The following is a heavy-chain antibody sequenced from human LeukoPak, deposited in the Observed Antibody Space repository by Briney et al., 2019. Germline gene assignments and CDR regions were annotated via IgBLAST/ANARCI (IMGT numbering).Heavy chain of an antibody. D-gene: IGHD6-13*01. CDR3: ARDLGKSGTLAAAGTPFGMDV. J-gene: IGHJ6*02. CDR1: GFTFSSYA. CDR2: ISGSGGST. Sequence: GGSLRLSCAASGFTFSSYAMSWVRQAPGKGLEWVSAISGSGGSTYYADSVKGRFTISRDNSKNTLYLQMNSLRAEDTAVYYCARDLGKSGTLAAAGTPFGMDVWGQGTTVTVSS. V-gene: IGHV3-23*01.